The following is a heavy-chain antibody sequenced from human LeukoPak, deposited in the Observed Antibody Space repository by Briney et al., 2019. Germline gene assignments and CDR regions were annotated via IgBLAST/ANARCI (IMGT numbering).Heavy chain of an antibody. CDR3: AREDDDSNGIDV. Sequence: PGGSLRLSCAASGFPFSNYAMEWVRQAPGKGLEWVALISYDGKHKYYADSMKGRFTISRDNSKNTLYLQMNSLRAEDTAVYYCAREDDDSNGIDVWGHGTTVTVSS. J-gene: IGHJ6*02. CDR2: ISYDGKHK. CDR1: GFPFSNYA. D-gene: IGHD4-11*01. V-gene: IGHV3-30*04.